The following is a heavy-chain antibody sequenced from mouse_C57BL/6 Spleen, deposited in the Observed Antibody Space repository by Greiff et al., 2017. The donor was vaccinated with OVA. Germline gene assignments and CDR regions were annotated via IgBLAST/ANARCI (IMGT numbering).Heavy chain of an antibody. CDR2: ISYDGSN. D-gene: IGHD2-4*01. V-gene: IGHV3-6*01. CDR1: GYSITSGYY. J-gene: IGHJ4*01. CDR3: ASLGDYDEGYYYAMDY. Sequence: EVQLQESGPGLVKPSQSLSLTCSVTGYSITSGYYWNWIRQFPGNKLEWMGYISYDGSNNYNPSLKNRISITRDTSKNQFFLKLNSVTTEDTATYYCASLGDYDEGYYYAMDYWGQGTSVTVSS.